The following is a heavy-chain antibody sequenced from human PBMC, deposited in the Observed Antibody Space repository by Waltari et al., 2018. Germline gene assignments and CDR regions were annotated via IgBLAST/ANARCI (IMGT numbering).Heavy chain of an antibody. CDR2: IKADGSEK. V-gene: IGHV3-7*01. CDR3: ARDENWNYYYMDV. D-gene: IGHD1-1*01. Sequence: EVQLVESGGGLVQPGGSLRLSCAASGFTFSRFWMSWVRQAPGNGLEWVAHIKADGSEKYYADSVKGRFTISSDNAKNSLYLQINILEAEDSAVYYCARDENWNYYYMDVWGKGTTVTVSS. J-gene: IGHJ6*03. CDR1: GFTFSRFW.